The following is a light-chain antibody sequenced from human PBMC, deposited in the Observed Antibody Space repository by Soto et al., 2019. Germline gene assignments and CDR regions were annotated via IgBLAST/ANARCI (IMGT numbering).Light chain of an antibody. Sequence: EIVLTQSPGTLSLSPGERATLSCRASQTVSSNYLAWYQHKPGQAPRLLICGASSRATGIPDRFSGSGSGTDFTITVSRLETEEFAVYYCQQYGSSPTFGQGTKLEIK. CDR3: QQYGSSPT. V-gene: IGKV3-20*01. J-gene: IGKJ2*01. CDR1: QTVSSNY. CDR2: GAS.